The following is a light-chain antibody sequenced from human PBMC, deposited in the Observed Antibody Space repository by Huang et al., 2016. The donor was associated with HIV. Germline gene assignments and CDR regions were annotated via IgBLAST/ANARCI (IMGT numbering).Light chain of an antibody. Sequence: DIQMTQSPSTLSASVGDRVTITCRASQSISTWLAWYQQKPGKAPSLLIYKASTLESGVPSRFSGSGSGTEFTLTISSLQPGDFATYYCQQYSSYSPLTFGGGTKVDI. CDR3: QQYSSYSPLT. CDR2: KAS. CDR1: QSISTW. J-gene: IGKJ4*01. V-gene: IGKV1-5*03.